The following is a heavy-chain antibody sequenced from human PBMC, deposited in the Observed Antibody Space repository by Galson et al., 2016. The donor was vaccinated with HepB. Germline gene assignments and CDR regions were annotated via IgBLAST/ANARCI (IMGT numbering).Heavy chain of an antibody. V-gene: IGHV3-11*04. CDR3: ARGPFYYDSSGYYSLYYYGMDV. J-gene: IGHJ6*02. CDR2: INNSGNSI. D-gene: IGHD3-22*01. Sequence: SLRLSCAASGFTFSQYYIIWIRQAPGKGLEWLSYINNSGNSIYHADSVKGRFTVSRDNAKNSVYLQLSSLRAEDTAVYYCARGPFYYDSSGYYSLYYYGMDVWGQGTTVTVSS. CDR1: GFTFSQYY.